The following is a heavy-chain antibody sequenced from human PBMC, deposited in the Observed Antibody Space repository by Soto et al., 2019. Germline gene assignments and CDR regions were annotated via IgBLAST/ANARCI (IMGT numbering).Heavy chain of an antibody. V-gene: IGHV4-61*08. CDR2: MYYSRST. Sequence: PSETLSLTCTVSGGSVSSGGYYWSWIRQPPGKGLEWIGHMYYSRSTNYNPSLKSRVTISVDTSKNQFSLWLSSVTTAETAVYYSEREANTPSWFDTCGQGALVTVSS. CDR3: EREANTPSWFDT. J-gene: IGHJ5*02. D-gene: IGHD5-12*01. CDR1: GGSVSSGGYY.